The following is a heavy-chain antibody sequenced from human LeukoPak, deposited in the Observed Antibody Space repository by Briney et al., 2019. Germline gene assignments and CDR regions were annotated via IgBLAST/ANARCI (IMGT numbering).Heavy chain of an antibody. CDR2: IFYAGNT. V-gene: IGHV4-59*12. J-gene: IGHJ4*02. CDR1: GGSISSDY. Sequence: PSGTLSLTCTVSGGSISSDYWTWIRQPPGKGLQWIGSIFYAGNTYYKPSLKGRVTISVDTSKNQFSLTLTSMTAAGTAVYYCARVRAVVTPWVFDYWGQGTLVTVSS. CDR3: ARVRAVVTPWVFDY. D-gene: IGHD4-23*01.